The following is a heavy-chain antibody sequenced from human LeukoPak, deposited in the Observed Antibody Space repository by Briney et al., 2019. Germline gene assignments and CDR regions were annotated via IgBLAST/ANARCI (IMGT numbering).Heavy chain of an antibody. Sequence: GGSLRLSCAASGFTFSSYAMSWVRQAPGKGLEWVSAISGSGGSTYYADSVKGRFTISRDNSKNTLYLQMNSLRAEDTAVYYCAKDRQYSSGWSYYYYGIDVWGQGTTVTVSS. V-gene: IGHV3-23*01. CDR3: AKDRQYSSGWSYYYYGIDV. CDR2: ISGSGGST. J-gene: IGHJ6*02. CDR1: GFTFSSYA. D-gene: IGHD6-19*01.